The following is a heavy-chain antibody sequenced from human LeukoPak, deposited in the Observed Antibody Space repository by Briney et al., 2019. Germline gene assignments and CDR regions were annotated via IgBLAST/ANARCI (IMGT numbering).Heavy chain of an antibody. J-gene: IGHJ4*02. CDR1: GGSLSRYY. D-gene: IGHD3-22*01. CDR2: IYYSGST. V-gene: IGHV4-59*01. Sequence: PSQTLSLTCTVSGGSLSRYYWSWVRQPPGKGLGWIGYIYYSGSTNYNPSLRSRGTISQDASKNQFSLKLSSVTAADTAVYYCAKNYDSSGYTTFAYWGRGTLVTVSA. CDR3: AKNYDSSGYTTFAY.